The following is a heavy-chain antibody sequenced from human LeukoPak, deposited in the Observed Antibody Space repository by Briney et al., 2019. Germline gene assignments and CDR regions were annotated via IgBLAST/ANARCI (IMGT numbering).Heavy chain of an antibody. V-gene: IGHV3-9*01. Sequence: GRSLRLSCAASGFTFDDYAMHWVRQAPGKGLEWVSGISWNSGSIGYADSVKGRFTISRDNAKNSLYLQMNSLRAEDTALYYCARSMVTIFGVVINPLDYWAREPWSPSPQ. J-gene: IGHJ4*02. D-gene: IGHD3-3*01. CDR2: ISWNSGSI. CDR1: GFTFDDYA. CDR3: ARSMVTIFGVVINPLDY.